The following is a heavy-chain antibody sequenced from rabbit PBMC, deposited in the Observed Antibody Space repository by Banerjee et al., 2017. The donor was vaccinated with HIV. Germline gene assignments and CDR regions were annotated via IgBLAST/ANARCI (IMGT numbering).Heavy chain of an antibody. CDR2: IAAGSSGST. Sequence: QEQLEESGGDLVKPEGSLTLTCKASGFSFSSSYWISWVRQAPGKGLEWIACIAAGSSGSTYYASWAKGRFTISKTSSTTVTVQMTSLTAADTATYFCARVEYAGYAGYGYFDLWGPGTLVTVS. D-gene: IGHD8-1*01. V-gene: IGHV1S45*01. CDR1: GFSFSSSYW. CDR3: ARVEYAGYAGYGYFDL. J-gene: IGHJ4*01.